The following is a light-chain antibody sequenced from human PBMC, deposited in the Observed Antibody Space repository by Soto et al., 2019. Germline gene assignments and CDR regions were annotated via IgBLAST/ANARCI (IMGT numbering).Light chain of an antibody. V-gene: IGKV3-20*01. CDR1: QSVSSSH. J-gene: IGKJ1*01. Sequence: IVLTQSPGTLSLTPGERATLSCRASQSVSSSHLAWYQQKPGQAPRLLIYSASSRATGIPDRFSGSGSGTDFTLTISRLEPEDFAAYYCQRYGGFGQGTKV. CDR3: QRYGG. CDR2: SAS.